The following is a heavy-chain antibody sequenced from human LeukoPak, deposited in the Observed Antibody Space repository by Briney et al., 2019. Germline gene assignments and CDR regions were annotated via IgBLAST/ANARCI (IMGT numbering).Heavy chain of an antibody. CDR3: ARDYSRGYPWFHL. Sequence: SETLSLTCTVSGDSISSGGYYWSWIRQHPGKGLEGIGYIYYSGSAYYNPFLKSRVSISVDTSKNQCSLKLTSVTPAHTALYFCARDYSRGYPWFHLWRQGILVTVSS. V-gene: IGHV4-31*03. CDR1: GDSISSGGYY. D-gene: IGHD4-11*01. J-gene: IGHJ5*02. CDR2: IYYSGSA.